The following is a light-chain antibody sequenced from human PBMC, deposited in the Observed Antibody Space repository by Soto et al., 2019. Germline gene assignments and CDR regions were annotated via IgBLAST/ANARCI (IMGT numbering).Light chain of an antibody. Sequence: DIQMTQSPSSLSASVGDRVSITCRASQGISNYLAWYQQIPGKIPKLLIYAASTVQSGVPSRFSGSGSGTDFTLTISSLLPEGGATSYCQKYSSAPITFGGGTKVEIK. V-gene: IGKV1-27*01. CDR3: QKYSSAPIT. CDR1: QGISNY. CDR2: AAS. J-gene: IGKJ4*01.